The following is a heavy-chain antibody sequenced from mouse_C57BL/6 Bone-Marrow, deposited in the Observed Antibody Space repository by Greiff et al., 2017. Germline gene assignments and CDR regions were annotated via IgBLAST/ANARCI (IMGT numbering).Heavy chain of an antibody. CDR2: IDPSDSYT. J-gene: IGHJ4*01. V-gene: IGHV1-50*01. Sequence: VQLQQPGAELVKPGASVKLSCKASGYTFTSYWMQWVKQRPGQGLEWIGEIDPSDSYTNYNQKFKGKATLTVDTSSSTAYMQLSSLTSEDSAVXYCARPPYYYGSSYAMDYWGQGTSVTVSS. CDR1: GYTFTSYW. D-gene: IGHD1-1*01. CDR3: ARPPYYYGSSYAMDY.